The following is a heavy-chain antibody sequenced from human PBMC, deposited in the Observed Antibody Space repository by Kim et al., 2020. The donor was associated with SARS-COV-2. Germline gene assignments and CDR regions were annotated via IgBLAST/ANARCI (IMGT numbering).Heavy chain of an antibody. CDR3: ARGGYSSSWYIYYGMDV. D-gene: IGHD6-13*01. J-gene: IGHJ6*02. Sequence: VKGPLTISRDNSKNTLYLQMNSLRAEDTAVYYCARGGYSSSWYIYYGMDVWGQGTTVTVSS. V-gene: IGHV3-30*01.